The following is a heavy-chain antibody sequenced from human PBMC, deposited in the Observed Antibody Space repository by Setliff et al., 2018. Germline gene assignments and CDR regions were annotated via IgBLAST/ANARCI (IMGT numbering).Heavy chain of an antibody. Sequence: ASVKVSCKASGYTFTSYAMNWVRQAPGQGLEWMGWINTNTGNPTYAQGFTGRFVFSLDTSVSTAYLQISSLEAEDTALYYCVRGGSGAFDPWGQGTLVTVPQ. CDR2: INTNTGNP. D-gene: IGHD2-15*01. V-gene: IGHV7-4-1*02. J-gene: IGHJ5*02. CDR3: VRGGSGAFDP. CDR1: GYTFTSYA.